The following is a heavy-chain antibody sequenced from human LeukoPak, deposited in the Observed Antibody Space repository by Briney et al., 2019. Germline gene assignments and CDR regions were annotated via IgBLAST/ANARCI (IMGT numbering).Heavy chain of an antibody. Sequence: SQTLSLTCAISGDSVSSNNAAWNWIRQSPSRGLEWLGRTYYRSKWYNDYAVSVKSRITINPDTSKNQFSLQLNSVTPEDTAVYYCARSSTGTTGLYYYYYMDVWGKGTTVTVSS. CDR2: TYYRSKWYN. D-gene: IGHD1-1*01. J-gene: IGHJ6*03. CDR1: GDSVSSNNAA. V-gene: IGHV6-1*01. CDR3: ARSSTGTTGLYYYYYMDV.